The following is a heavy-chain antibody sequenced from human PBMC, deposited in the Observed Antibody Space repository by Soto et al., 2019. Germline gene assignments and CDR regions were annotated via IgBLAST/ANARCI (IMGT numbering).Heavy chain of an antibody. CDR3: ARQISSSWYTQFDP. Sequence: QVQLQESGPGLVKPSQTLSLTCTVSGGSISSGGYYWSWIRQHPGKGLEWIGYIYYSGSTYYNPSLKSRVTISVDTSKNQFSLKLSSVTAADTAVYYCARQISSSWYTQFDPWGQGTLVTVSS. V-gene: IGHV4-31*03. D-gene: IGHD6-13*01. CDR1: GGSISSGGYY. CDR2: IYYSGST. J-gene: IGHJ5*02.